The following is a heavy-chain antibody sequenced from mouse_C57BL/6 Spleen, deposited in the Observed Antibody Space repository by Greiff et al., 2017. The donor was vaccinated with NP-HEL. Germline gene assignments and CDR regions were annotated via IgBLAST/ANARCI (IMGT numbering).Heavy chain of an antibody. CDR1: GYTFTSYW. D-gene: IGHD3-2*02. CDR2: IYPGSGST. CDR3: ARADSSGSYYAMDY. J-gene: IGHJ4*01. Sequence: VQLQQPGAELVKPGASVKMSCKASGYTFTSYWITWVKQRPGPGLEWIGDIYPGSGSTNYNEKFKSKATLTVDTSSSTAYMQLSSLTSEDSAVYYCARADSSGSYYAMDYWGQGTSVTVSS. V-gene: IGHV1-55*01.